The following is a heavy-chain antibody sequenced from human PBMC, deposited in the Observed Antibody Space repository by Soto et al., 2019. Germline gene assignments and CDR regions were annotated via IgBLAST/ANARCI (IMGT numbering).Heavy chain of an antibody. Sequence: SETLSLTCAVYGGSFSGYYWSWIRQPPGKGLEWIGYIYYSGSTNYNPSLKSRVTISVDTSKNQFSLKLSSVTAADTAVYYCAGGGEYSSSERSYYYYCMDVWGKGTTVTVSS. J-gene: IGHJ6*03. CDR3: AGGGEYSSSERSYYYYCMDV. CDR2: IYYSGST. CDR1: GGSFSGYY. D-gene: IGHD6-6*01. V-gene: IGHV4-59*12.